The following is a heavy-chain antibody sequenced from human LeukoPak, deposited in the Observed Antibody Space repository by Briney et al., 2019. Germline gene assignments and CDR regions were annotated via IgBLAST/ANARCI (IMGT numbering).Heavy chain of an antibody. V-gene: IGHV3-23*01. D-gene: IGHD2-2*01. J-gene: IGHJ4*02. CDR1: GFTFSSFA. Sequence: GGSLRLSCAASGFTFSSFAMSWVRQAPGKGLEWVSTITGGGDSTYYADSVKGRFTISRDNSKNTLHLQMNSLRAEDTAVYYCAKGGAGYCSSTSCLYYFNYWGQGTLVTVPS. CDR3: AKGGAGYCSSTSCLYYFNY. CDR2: ITGGGDST.